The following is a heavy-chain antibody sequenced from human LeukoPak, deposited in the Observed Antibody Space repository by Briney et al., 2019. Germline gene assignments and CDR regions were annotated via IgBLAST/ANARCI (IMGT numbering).Heavy chain of an antibody. D-gene: IGHD4-17*01. V-gene: IGHV4-34*01. J-gene: IGHJ4*02. CDR1: GGSFSGYY. CDR3: ARGQGTVTTH. CDR2: INHSGSA. Sequence: TSETLSLTCAVSGGSFSGYYWTWIRQPSGKGLEWIGEINHSGSANYNPSLKSRVTISLDTSKNQFSLNLSSVTAADTAVYYCARGQGTVTTHWGQGTLVTVSS.